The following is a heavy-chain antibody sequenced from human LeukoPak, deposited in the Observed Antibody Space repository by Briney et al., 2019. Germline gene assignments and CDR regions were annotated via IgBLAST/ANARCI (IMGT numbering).Heavy chain of an antibody. V-gene: IGHV3-15*05. CDR2: IKSKTDGGTI. D-gene: IGHD3-10*01. Sequence: GGSLRLSCAASGFTFSNSAMSWVRQAPGKGLEWVGRIKSKTDGGTIDYAAPVKGRFTISRDDSKNTLFLQMNSLKIEDTAVYYCTTVTLRPVGLWGQGTLVTVSS. CDR1: GFTFSNSA. J-gene: IGHJ4*02. CDR3: TTVTLRPVGL.